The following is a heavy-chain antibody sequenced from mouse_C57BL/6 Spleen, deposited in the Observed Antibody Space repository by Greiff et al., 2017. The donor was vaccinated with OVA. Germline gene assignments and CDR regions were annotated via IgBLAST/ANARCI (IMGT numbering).Heavy chain of an antibody. CDR1: GYAFSSYW. CDR3: ARLDSSGPYFDY. J-gene: IGHJ2*01. Sequence: QVQLQQSGAELVKPGASVQISCKASGYAFSSYWMNWVKQRPGKGLEWIGQIYPGDGDTNYNGKFNGKATLTADKSSSTADMQLSSLTSEDSAVYFCARLDSSGPYFDYWGQGTTLTVSS. CDR2: IYPGDGDT. D-gene: IGHD3-2*02. V-gene: IGHV1-80*01.